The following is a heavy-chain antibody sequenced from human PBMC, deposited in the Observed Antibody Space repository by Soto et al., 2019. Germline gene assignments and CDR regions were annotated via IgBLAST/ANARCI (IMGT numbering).Heavy chain of an antibody. CDR1: GFTFSSYA. D-gene: IGHD3-22*01. CDR2: ISYDGSST. V-gene: IGHV3-30-3*01. J-gene: IGHJ4*02. Sequence: VQLVESGGGLVQPGGSLRLSCAASGFTFSSYAMHWVRQAPGKGLEWVAVISYDGSSTYYVDSVKGRFTISRDNSKNTLYLQMNSLRAQDTAVYYCARGTNYYDSGGYLLGGKWGQGTLVTVSS. CDR3: ARGTNYYDSGGYLLGGK.